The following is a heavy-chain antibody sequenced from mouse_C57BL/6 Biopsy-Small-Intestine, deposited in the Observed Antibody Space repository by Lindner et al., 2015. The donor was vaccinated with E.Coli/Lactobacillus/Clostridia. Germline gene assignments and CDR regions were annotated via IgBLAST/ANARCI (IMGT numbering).Heavy chain of an antibody. CDR3: ARAFGDYEGF. D-gene: IGHD2-13*01. J-gene: IGHJ2*01. Sequence: VQLQESGAELARPGASVKMSCKASGYTFTSYTIHWVKQRPGQGLEWIGYTDPTNNYTECNQKFTDKATLTADKSSSSAYMQLSSLTSEDSAVYYCARAFGDYEGFWGQGTALTVSS. V-gene: IGHV1-4*01. CDR1: GYTFTSYT. CDR2: TDPTNNYT.